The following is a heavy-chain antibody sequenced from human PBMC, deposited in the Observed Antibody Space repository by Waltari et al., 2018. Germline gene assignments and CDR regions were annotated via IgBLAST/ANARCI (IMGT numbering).Heavy chain of an antibody. J-gene: IGHJ6*02. CDR3: ARARDGSGRDNYYYYGMDV. Sequence: EVQLVQSGAEVKKPGESLQISCKGSGYSFTSYWIGWVRQMPGKGLEWMGIIYPGDSDTRYRPSFQGQVTISADKSISTAYLQWSSLKASDTAMYYCARARDGSGRDNYYYYGMDVWGQGTTVTVSS. CDR2: IYPGDSDT. V-gene: IGHV5-51*01. D-gene: IGHD3-10*01. CDR1: GYSFTSYW.